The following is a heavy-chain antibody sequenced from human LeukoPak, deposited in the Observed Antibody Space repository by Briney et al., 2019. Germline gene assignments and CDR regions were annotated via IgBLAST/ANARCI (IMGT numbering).Heavy chain of an antibody. CDR1: GFTFSNAW. V-gene: IGHV3-49*04. Sequence: GRSPRLSCAASGFTFSNAWMSWVRQAPGKGLEWVGFIRSTVYGGTPEYAASVKGRFTISRDDSKGIAYLQMNSLKTEDTAVYYCTRDQTPYYWGQGTLVTVSS. CDR2: IRSTVYGGTP. CDR3: TRDQTPYY. J-gene: IGHJ4*02.